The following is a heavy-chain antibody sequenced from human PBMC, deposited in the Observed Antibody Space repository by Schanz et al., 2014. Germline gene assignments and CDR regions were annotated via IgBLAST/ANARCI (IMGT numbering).Heavy chain of an antibody. V-gene: IGHV1-69*04. Sequence: GPGVKEPGASVKVSCEASRYTFNTYGLNWVRQAPGQGLEWMGRIIPILGIANYAQKFQGRVTITADKSTFTAYMDVSSLRSEDTAVYYCAREVGLYDRGWFDPWGQGTLVTVSS. CDR1: RYTFNTYG. CDR2: IIPILGIA. J-gene: IGHJ5*02. CDR3: AREVGLYDRGWFDP. D-gene: IGHD3-22*01.